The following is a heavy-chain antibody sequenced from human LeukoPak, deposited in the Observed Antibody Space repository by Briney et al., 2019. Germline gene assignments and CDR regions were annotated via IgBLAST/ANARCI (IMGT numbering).Heavy chain of an antibody. CDR1: GYTFTSYG. D-gene: IGHD2-15*01. CDR2: INAGNGNT. CDR3: AREEPYCSGGSCYVNYYGMDV. Sequence: ASVKVSCKASGYTFTSYGISWVRQAPGQGLEWMGWINAGNGNTKYSQKFQGRVTITRDTSASTAYMELSSLRSEDTAMYYCAREEPYCSGGSCYVNYYGMDVWGQGTTVTVSS. V-gene: IGHV1-3*01. J-gene: IGHJ6*02.